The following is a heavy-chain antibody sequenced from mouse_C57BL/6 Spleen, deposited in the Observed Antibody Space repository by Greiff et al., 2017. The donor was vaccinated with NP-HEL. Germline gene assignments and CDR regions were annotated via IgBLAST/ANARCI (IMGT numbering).Heavy chain of an antibody. CDR1: GYTFTDYN. CDR3: ARSTYDYALAY. CDR2: INPNNGGN. V-gene: IGHV1-18*01. J-gene: IGHJ3*01. D-gene: IGHD2-4*01. Sequence: EVQLQQSGPELVKPGASVKIPCKASGYTFTDYNMDWVKQSNGKSPEWIGDINPNNGGNIYNQKFKGKATLTVDKSSSTAYMELRRLTSEATAVYYCARSTYDYALAYWGQGTLVTVSA.